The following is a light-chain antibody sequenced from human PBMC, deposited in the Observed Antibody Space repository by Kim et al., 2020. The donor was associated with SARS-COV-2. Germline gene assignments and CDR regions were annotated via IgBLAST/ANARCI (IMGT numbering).Light chain of an antibody. Sequence: DIRMTQSPSSLSASVGDTVTITCRASQSITTYLNWYQKKPGKAPEVLIYGASNLHSGVPSRISGSGSGTDFILTISSLQPEDFATYYCQKNYRTPYTFGQGTKLEI. J-gene: IGKJ2*01. CDR1: QSITTY. CDR2: GAS. CDR3: QKNYRTPYT. V-gene: IGKV1-39*01.